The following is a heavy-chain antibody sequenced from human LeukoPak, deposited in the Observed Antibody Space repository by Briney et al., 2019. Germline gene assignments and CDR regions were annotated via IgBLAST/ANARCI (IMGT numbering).Heavy chain of an antibody. CDR1: GGSISSYY. CDR3: AILGTYYYGSGSSI. D-gene: IGHD3-10*01. J-gene: IGHJ3*02. Sequence: SETLSLTCTVSGGSISSYYWSWIRQPPGKGLEWIGEINHSGSTNYNPSLKSRVTISVDTSKNQFSLKLSSVTAADTAVYYCAILGTYYYGSGSSIWGQGTMVTVSS. CDR2: INHSGST. V-gene: IGHV4-34*01.